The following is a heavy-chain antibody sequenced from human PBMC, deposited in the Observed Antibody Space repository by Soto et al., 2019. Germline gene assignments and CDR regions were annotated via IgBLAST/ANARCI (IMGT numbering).Heavy chain of an antibody. CDR2: ISGYNGLT. J-gene: IGHJ4*02. Sequence: QVQLVQSGDEVKKSGASVKVSCKASGYTFSNYGISWVRQAPGQGLEWMGWISGYNGLTAYAQNVQGRVTMTIDTPTTTVFMEMTGLRSNDTVVYYFAGGGGIRGFDSWGQGTLVTVS. CDR3: AGGGGIRGFDS. D-gene: IGHD2-15*01. CDR1: GYTFSNYG. V-gene: IGHV1-18*04.